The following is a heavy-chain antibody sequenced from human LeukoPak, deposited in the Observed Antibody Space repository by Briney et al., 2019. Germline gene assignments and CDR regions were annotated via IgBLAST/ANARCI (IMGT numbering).Heavy chain of an antibody. Sequence: SETLSLTCTVSGGSISSYYWSWIRQPPGKGLEWIGYIYYSGSTNYNPSLKSRVTISVDTSKNQFSLKLSSVTAADTAVYYCARHLHTAMVTGEYFDYWGQGTLVTVSS. J-gene: IGHJ4*02. CDR3: ARHLHTAMVTGEYFDY. V-gene: IGHV4-59*08. D-gene: IGHD5-18*01. CDR1: GGSISSYY. CDR2: IYYSGST.